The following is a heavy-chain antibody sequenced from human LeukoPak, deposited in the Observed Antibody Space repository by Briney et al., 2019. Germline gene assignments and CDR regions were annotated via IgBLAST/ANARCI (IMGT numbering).Heavy chain of an antibody. CDR3: AKAWGVLGGYSYGYDY. J-gene: IGHJ4*02. Sequence: GGSLRLSCAASGFTFSSYGMHWVRQAPGKGLEWVAFIRYDGSNKYYADSVKGRFTISRDNSKNTLYLQMNSLRAEDTAVYYCAKAWGVLGGYSYGYDYWGQGTLVTVSS. CDR2: IRYDGSNK. V-gene: IGHV3-30*02. CDR1: GFTFSSYG. D-gene: IGHD5-18*01.